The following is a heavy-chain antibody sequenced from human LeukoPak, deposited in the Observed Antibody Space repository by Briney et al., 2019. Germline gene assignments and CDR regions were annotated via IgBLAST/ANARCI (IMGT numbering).Heavy chain of an antibody. J-gene: IGHJ6*03. D-gene: IGHD3-10*01. V-gene: IGHV1-8*01. Sequence: ASVKVSCKASGYTFTSYDISWVRQATGQGLEWMGWMNPNSGNTGYAQKFQGRVTMTRNTSISTAYMELSSLRSEDTAVYYCARGRRYYYGSGSPPDPMDVWGKGTTVTVSS. CDR3: ARGRRYYYGSGSPPDPMDV. CDR1: GYTFTSYD. CDR2: MNPNSGNT.